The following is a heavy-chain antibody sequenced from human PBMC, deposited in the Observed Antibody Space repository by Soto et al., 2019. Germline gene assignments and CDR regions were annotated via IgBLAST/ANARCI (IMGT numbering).Heavy chain of an antibody. V-gene: IGHV1-46*01. CDR2: INPSSGSS. D-gene: IGHD3-10*01. CDR3: ARGGVIDTFEI. Sequence: QVHLLQSGAELKKPGASVKISCKASGYAFMNYYLHWVRQAPGQGLEWMGVINPSSGSSSFAQTFPGRVSMTRDTSTTTAYMELSSLTFDDTAVFCCARGGVIDTFEIWGQGTMVTVSS. J-gene: IGHJ3*02. CDR1: GYAFMNYY.